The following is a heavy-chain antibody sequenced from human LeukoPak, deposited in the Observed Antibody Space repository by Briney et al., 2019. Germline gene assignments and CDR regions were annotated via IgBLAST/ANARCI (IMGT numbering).Heavy chain of an antibody. CDR1: GFTFSSYA. Sequence: PGGSLRLSCAASGFTFSSYAMSWVRQAPGKGREWVSAISGSGGSTYYADSVKGRFTISRDNSKNTLYLQMNSLRAEDTAVYYCAKGPLIAVAADYWGQGTLVTVSS. J-gene: IGHJ4*02. CDR2: ISGSGGST. V-gene: IGHV3-23*01. D-gene: IGHD6-19*01. CDR3: AKGPLIAVAADY.